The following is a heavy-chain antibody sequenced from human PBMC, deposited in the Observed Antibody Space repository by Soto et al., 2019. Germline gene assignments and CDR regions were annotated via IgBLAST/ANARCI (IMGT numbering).Heavy chain of an antibody. D-gene: IGHD3-9*01. CDR1: GFTFSSYA. CDR2: ISGSGGST. V-gene: IGHV3-23*01. J-gene: IGHJ4*02. Sequence: GGSLRLSCAASGFTFSSYAMSWVRQAPGKGLEWVSAISGSGGSTYYADSVKGRFTISRDNAKNSLYLQMNSLRAEDTAVYYCATDPETYYDILTGSIIDYWGQGTLVTVSS. CDR3: ATDPETYYDILTGSIIDY.